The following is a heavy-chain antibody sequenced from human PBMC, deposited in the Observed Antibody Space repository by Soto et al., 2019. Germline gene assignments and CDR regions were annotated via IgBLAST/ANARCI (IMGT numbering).Heavy chain of an antibody. V-gene: IGHV3-74*01. CDR3: SRVEGRYCSSASCYTDY. J-gene: IGHJ4*02. Sequence: PVGSLRLSCVASGFTLSNHWMHWVRQAPGKGLEWVSHINTDGTITSYADSVEGRFTISRDNAKNALYLEMSSLRADDTAVYFCSRVEGRYCSSASCYTDYWGQGTLVTVSS. D-gene: IGHD2-2*02. CDR1: GFTLSNHW. CDR2: INTDGTIT.